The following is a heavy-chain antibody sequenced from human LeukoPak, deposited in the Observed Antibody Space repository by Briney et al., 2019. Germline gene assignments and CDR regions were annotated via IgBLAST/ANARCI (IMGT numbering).Heavy chain of an antibody. CDR3: ARDYDSSGHITDDAFDI. D-gene: IGHD3-22*01. V-gene: IGHV1-18*01. CDR1: GYTFTSYG. Sequence: GASVKVSCKASGYTFTSYGISWVRQAPGQGLEWMGWISAYNGNTNYAQKLQGRVTMTTDTSTSTAYMELRSLRSDDTAVYYCARDYDSSGHITDDAFDIWGQGTMVTVSS. CDR2: ISAYNGNT. J-gene: IGHJ3*02.